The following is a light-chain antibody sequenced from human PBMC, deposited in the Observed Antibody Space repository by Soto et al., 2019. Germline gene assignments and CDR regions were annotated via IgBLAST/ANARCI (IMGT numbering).Light chain of an antibody. CDR3: QQYGGSPQT. CDR2: GAS. Sequence: EIVLTQSPGTLSLSPGERVTLSCRASQSVSSSYLAWYQQKPGQAPRLLIYGASRRATGIPDRFSGSGSGTDFPLTISRLEPEDFAVYFCQQYGGSPQTFGQGTKLEIK. J-gene: IGKJ2*01. CDR1: QSVSSSY. V-gene: IGKV3-20*01.